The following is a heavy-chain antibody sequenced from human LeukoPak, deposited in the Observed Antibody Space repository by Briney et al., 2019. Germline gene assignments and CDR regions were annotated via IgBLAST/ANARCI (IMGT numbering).Heavy chain of an antibody. CDR3: ARGSPRITIFGVVISVYYYYGMDV. J-gene: IGHJ6*02. Sequence: GASVKVSCKASGYTFTGYYMHWVRQAPGQGLEWMGIINPSGGSTSYAQKFQGRVTMTRDTSTSTVYMELSSLRSEDTAVYYCARGSPRITIFGVVISVYYYYGMDVWGQGTTVTVSS. CDR1: GYTFTGYY. V-gene: IGHV1-46*01. D-gene: IGHD3-3*01. CDR2: INPSGGST.